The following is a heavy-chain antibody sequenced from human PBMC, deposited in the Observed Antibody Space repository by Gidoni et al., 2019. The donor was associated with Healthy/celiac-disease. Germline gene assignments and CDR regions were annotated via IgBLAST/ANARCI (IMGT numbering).Heavy chain of an antibody. V-gene: IGHV3-30*18. D-gene: IGHD5-18*01. CDR1: GSPFSSYG. Sequence: QVQLVESGGGVFQPGRSLRLSCAASGSPFSSYGLHWVRQDPGKGLEWVAGIQYDGSNKYYEDSVKGRFTISRDNSKNTLYLQMNSLRAEDTAVYDCAKEKGGYSLYYYGMDVWGQGTTVTVSS. J-gene: IGHJ6*02. CDR2: IQYDGSNK. CDR3: AKEKGGYSLYYYGMDV.